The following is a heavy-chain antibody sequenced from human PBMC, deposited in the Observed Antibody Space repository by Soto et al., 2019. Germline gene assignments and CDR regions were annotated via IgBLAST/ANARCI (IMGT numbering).Heavy chain of an antibody. Sequence: EGQLVESGGRLVEPGGSLRLSCAASGFNFNVAWMNWVRQAPGKGLEWLGRIKSKGGGEITEYVAFVKGRFTISRDDSKNTLYLQMSSLKSEDTAVYYCTKVLALPPNDSFDIWGQGTMVTVSS. CDR3: TKVLALPPNDSFDI. CDR2: IKSKGGGEIT. J-gene: IGHJ3*02. CDR1: GFNFNVAW. V-gene: IGHV3-15*01. D-gene: IGHD3-3*02.